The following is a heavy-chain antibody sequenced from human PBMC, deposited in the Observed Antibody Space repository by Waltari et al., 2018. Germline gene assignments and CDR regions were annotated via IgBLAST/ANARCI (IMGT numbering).Heavy chain of an antibody. CDR2: IYYSGTT. CDR1: GGSISSSAYY. Sequence: QLQLQESGPGLVKPSETLSLTCTVSGGSISSSAYYWVWIRQPPGKGLEWFGGIYYSGTTYYNPSLNSRVTISGDTSKGQFSMKLSSVTAADTAIYYCARQSYYDESGHDWGQGTLVTVSS. V-gene: IGHV4-39*01. D-gene: IGHD3-22*01. CDR3: ARQSYYDESGHD. J-gene: IGHJ4*02.